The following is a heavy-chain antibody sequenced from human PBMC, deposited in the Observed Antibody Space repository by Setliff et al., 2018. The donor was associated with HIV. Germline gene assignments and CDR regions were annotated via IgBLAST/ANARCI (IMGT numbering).Heavy chain of an antibody. Sequence: KTSETLSLTCALSGYSISNGYYWGWIRQPSGKGLEWIGSIYHSGSTFYNPSLRSRVTISVDTSQDQFSLRLTSVTAADTAVYYCAARNSGNPTRHFDYWGQGTLVTVSS. CDR3: AARNSGNPTRHFDY. J-gene: IGHJ4*02. CDR1: GYSISNGYY. D-gene: IGHD3-10*01. CDR2: IYHSGST. V-gene: IGHV4-38-2*01.